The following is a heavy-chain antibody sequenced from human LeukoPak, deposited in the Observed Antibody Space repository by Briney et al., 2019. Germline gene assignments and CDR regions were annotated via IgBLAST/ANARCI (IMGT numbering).Heavy chain of an antibody. Sequence: SETLSLTCTVSGGSINFYYWSWIRQPAGKGLEWIGRIYSTGSTYYSPSLKSRVTMSVDKSKNQFSLNLSSVTAADTAVYYCARGIADPYSFDSWGQGTLVTVSS. CDR1: GGSINFYY. J-gene: IGHJ4*02. CDR2: IYSTGST. CDR3: ARGIADPYSFDS. D-gene: IGHD6-13*01. V-gene: IGHV4-4*07.